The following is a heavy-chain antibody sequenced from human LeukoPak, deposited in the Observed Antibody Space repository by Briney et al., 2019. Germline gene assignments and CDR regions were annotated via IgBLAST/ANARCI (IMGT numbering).Heavy chain of an antibody. V-gene: IGHV1-8*01. CDR1: GYTFTSYD. CDR2: MNPNSGNT. J-gene: IGHJ5*02. CDR3: ARDRPTVAALVP. D-gene: IGHD6-19*01. Sequence: ASVEVSCKASGYTFTSYDIDWVRQATGQGLEWMGWMNPNSGNTGYAQKFQGRVTMTRNTSISTAYMELSRLRSDDTAVYYCARDRPTVAALVPWGQGTLVTVSS.